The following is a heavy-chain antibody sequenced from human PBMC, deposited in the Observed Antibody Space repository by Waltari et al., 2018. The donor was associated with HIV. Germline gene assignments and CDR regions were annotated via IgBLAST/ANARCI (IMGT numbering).Heavy chain of an antibody. D-gene: IGHD6-19*01. CDR3: ARDLYSNGWGYFDY. V-gene: IGHV3-7*01. J-gene: IGHJ4*02. CDR2: IKQDGSEK. Sequence: QAPGKGLEWVANIKQDGSEKYYVDSVKGRFTISRDNAKNSLYLQMNSLRAEDTAVYYCARDLYSNGWGYFDYWGQGTLVTVSS.